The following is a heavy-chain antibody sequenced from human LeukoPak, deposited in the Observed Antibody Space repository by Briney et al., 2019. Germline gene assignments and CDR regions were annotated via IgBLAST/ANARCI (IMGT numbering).Heavy chain of an antibody. J-gene: IGHJ4*02. CDR1: GFTSSSYA. CDR2: ISGGGST. Sequence: GGSLRLSCAASGFTSSSYAMSWVRQAPGKGLEWVSAISGGGSTYYADSVKGRFTISRDNSKNTLYLQMNSLRAEDTAVYYCAKGSNSGITMVRGVIKSYFDYWGQGTLVTVSS. CDR3: AKGSNSGITMVRGVIKSYFDY. V-gene: IGHV3-23*01. D-gene: IGHD3-10*01.